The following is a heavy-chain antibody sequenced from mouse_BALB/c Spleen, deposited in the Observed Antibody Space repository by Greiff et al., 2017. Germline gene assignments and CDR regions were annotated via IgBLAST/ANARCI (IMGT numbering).Heavy chain of an antibody. CDR3: ARGGGTPACFAY. D-gene: IGHD2-14*01. V-gene: IGHV5-4*02. CDR2: ISDGGSYT. J-gene: IGHJ3*01. CDR1: GFTFSDYY. Sequence: EVQRVESGGGLVKPGGSLKLSCAASGFTFSDYYMYWVRQTPEKRLEWVATISDGGSYTYYPDSVKGRFTISRDNAKNNLYLQMSSLKSEDTAMYYCARGGGTPACFAYWGQGTLVTVSA.